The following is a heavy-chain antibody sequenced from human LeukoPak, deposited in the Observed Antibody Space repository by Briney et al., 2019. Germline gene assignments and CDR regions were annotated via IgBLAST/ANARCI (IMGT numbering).Heavy chain of an antibody. V-gene: IGHV1-69*13. D-gene: IGHD6-19*01. J-gene: IGHJ3*02. CDR1: GGPFSSYA. CDR2: IIPIFDIV. Sequence: GASVKVSCKASGGPFSSYAISWVRQAPGQGLEWMGAIIPIFDIVNYAQKFQGRVTITADESTSTAYMELSSLRSEDTAMYYCATDPAPMAGTYGYDTWGQGTMVTVSS. CDR3: ATDPAPMAGTYGYDT.